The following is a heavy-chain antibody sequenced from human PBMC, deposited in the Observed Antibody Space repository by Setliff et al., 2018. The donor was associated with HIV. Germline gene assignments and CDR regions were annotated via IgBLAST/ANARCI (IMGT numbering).Heavy chain of an antibody. V-gene: IGHV3-48*01. CDR2: ISRGSSTI. CDR3: ATYLKQSDDSDAFYWYFDV. D-gene: IGHD2-15*01. CDR1: GFTFSSNS. Sequence: GGSLRLSCAASGFTFSSNSMSWVRQAPGKGPEWISYISRGSSTILYADSVQGRFTISRDNAKNSLYLQMNSLRAEDTAVYYCATYLKQSDDSDAFYWYFDVWGRGTLVTVSS. J-gene: IGHJ2*01.